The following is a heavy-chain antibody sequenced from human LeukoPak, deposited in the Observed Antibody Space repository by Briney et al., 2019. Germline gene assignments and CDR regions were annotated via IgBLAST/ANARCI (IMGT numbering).Heavy chain of an antibody. Sequence: GGSLRLSCLASGFTFKYYTMFWVRQAPGKGLEWVSSISGNGVTTHYADSVEGRFTVSRDNSQNTFYLQMNSLRAGDTAVYYCAKDGDNPQRDFESWGLGTLVTVSS. CDR1: GFTFKYYT. D-gene: IGHD7-27*01. V-gene: IGHV3-23*01. J-gene: IGHJ4*02. CDR2: ISGNGVTT. CDR3: AKDGDNPQRDFES.